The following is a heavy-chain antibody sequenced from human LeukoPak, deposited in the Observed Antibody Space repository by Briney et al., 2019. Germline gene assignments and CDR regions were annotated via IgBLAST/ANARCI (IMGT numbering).Heavy chain of an antibody. V-gene: IGHV4-30-4*01. J-gene: IGHJ4*02. D-gene: IGHD3-10*01. CDR2: IYYSGST. Sequence: SETLSLTCTVSGGSISSGDYYWSWIRQPPGKGLEGIGYIYYSGSTHYNPSLKSRVTISVDTSKNQFSLKLTSVTAADTAVYYCATYYYGSGSYQSPYFDYWGKGTLVTVSS. CDR3: ATYYYGSGSYQSPYFDY. CDR1: GGSISSGDYY.